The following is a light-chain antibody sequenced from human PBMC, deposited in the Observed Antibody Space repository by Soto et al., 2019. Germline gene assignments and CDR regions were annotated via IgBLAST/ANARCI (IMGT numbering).Light chain of an antibody. CDR3: KQFNNWPRT. CDR1: QTVRNN. J-gene: IGKJ5*01. CDR2: DAS. V-gene: IGKV3-15*01. Sequence: EFVLTQSPGTLSLSPGERATLSCRASQTVRNNYLAWYQQKPGQAPRLLIYDASTRATGIPARFSGSGSGTEFTLTIRSLQSEDFAVYYCKQFNNWPRTFGQGTRLEIK.